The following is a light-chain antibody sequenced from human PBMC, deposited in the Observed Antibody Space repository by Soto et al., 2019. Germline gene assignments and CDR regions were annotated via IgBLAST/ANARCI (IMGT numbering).Light chain of an antibody. CDR1: SSDIGDYNH. J-gene: IGLJ3*02. CDR2: EVN. V-gene: IGLV2-14*01. Sequence: QSALTQPASVSGSPGQSITISCTGTSSDIGDYNHVSWYQKYPGKAPKLMIYEVNNRPSGVSNRFSGSKSGNTASLTISGLQAEDEGDYYCSSWTRTTTPLVFGGGTKLTVL. CDR3: SSWTRTTTPLV.